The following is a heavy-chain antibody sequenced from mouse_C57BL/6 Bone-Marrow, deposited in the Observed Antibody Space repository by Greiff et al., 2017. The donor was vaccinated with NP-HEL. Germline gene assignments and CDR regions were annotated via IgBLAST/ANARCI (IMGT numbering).Heavy chain of an antibody. V-gene: IGHV1-50*01. CDR3: ASGSSLFAY. CDR1: GSTFTSYW. CDR2: IDPSDSYT. Sequence: VKLQQPGAELVKPGASVKLSCKASGSTFTSYWMQWVKQRPGQGLEWIGEIDPSDSYTNYNQKFKGKATLTVDTSSSTAYMQLSSLTSEDSAVYYCASGSSLFAYWGQGTLVTVSA. J-gene: IGHJ3*01. D-gene: IGHD1-1*01.